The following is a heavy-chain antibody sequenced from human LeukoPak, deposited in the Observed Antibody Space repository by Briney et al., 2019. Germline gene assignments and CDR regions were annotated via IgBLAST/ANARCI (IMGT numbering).Heavy chain of an antibody. CDR3: ARGGYDILTGYYDY. CDR2: IYHSGST. D-gene: IGHD3-9*01. Sequence: SETLSLTCTVSGYSISSGYYWGWIRQPPGKGLEWIGSIYHSGSTYYNPSLKSRVTISVDTSKNQFSLKLSSVTAAGTAVYYCARGGYDILTGYYDYWGQGTLVTVSS. CDR1: GYSISSGYY. V-gene: IGHV4-38-2*02. J-gene: IGHJ4*02.